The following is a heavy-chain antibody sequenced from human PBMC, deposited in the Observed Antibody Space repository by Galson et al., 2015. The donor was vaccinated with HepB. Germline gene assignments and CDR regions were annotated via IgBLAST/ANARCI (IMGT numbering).Heavy chain of an antibody. Sequence: SLRLSCAASGFTFSSYAMHWVRQAPGKGLEYVSAISSNGGSTYYADSVKGRFTISRDNSKNTLYLQMSSLRAEDTAVYYCVTGRYDSSGYSPGAFDIWGQGTMVSVSS. CDR2: ISSNGGST. J-gene: IGHJ3*02. D-gene: IGHD3-22*01. V-gene: IGHV3-64D*06. CDR3: VTGRYDSSGYSPGAFDI. CDR1: GFTFSSYA.